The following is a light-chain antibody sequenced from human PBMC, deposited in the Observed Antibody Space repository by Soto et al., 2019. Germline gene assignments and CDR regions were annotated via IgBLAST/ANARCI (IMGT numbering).Light chain of an antibody. CDR1: SSDVGGYNY. V-gene: IGLV2-8*01. J-gene: IGLJ1*01. Sequence: QSVLTQPPSASGSPGQSVTISCTGTSSDVGGYNYVSWYQQHPGKAPKLMIYDVSKRPSGVPDRFSGSKSGNTASLTVSGLQAEDEADYYCSSYAGSSDYVFGAGTKLTVL. CDR2: DVS. CDR3: SSYAGSSDYV.